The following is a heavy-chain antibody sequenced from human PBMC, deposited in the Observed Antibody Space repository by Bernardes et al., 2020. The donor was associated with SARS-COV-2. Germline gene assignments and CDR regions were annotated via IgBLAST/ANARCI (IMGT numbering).Heavy chain of an antibody. CDR1: GFTFSSYA. CDR3: AKVARHPFGELLMVEPHYYFDY. CDR2: ISGSGGST. D-gene: IGHD3-10*01. Sequence: SVRLSCAASGFTFSSYAMSWVRQAPGKGLEWVSAISGSGGSTYYADSVKGRFTISRDNSKNTLYLQMNSLRAEDTAVYYCAKVARHPFGELLMVEPHYYFDYWGQGTLVTVSS. V-gene: IGHV3-23*01. J-gene: IGHJ4*02.